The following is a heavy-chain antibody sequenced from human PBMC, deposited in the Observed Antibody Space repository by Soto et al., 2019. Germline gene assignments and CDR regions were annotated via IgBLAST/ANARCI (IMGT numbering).Heavy chain of an antibody. CDR1: GGSFSGYY. V-gene: IGHV4-34*01. J-gene: IGHJ5*02. CDR2: INHSGST. D-gene: IGHD5-12*01. Sequence: QVQLQQWGAGLLKPSETLSLTSAVYGGSFSGYYWSWIRQPPGKGLEWIGEINHSGSTNYNPSLKSRVTISVDTSKNQFSLKLSSVTAADTAVYYCARGRRDIVATILYNWFDPWGQGTLVTVSS. CDR3: ARGRRDIVATILYNWFDP.